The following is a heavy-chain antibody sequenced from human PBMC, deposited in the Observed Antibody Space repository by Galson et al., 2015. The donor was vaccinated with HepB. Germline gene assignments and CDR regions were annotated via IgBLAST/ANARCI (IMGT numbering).Heavy chain of an antibody. J-gene: IGHJ4*02. CDR3: ARLAVPGAIDY. V-gene: IGHV1-3*01. CDR2: INAGNGNT. Sequence: SVKVSCKASGYVFTDYTLHWVRQAPGQRPEWMGWINAGNGNTKYSQKFEDRLTISRDTSASTVYMDLSRVRSGDTAVYYCARLAVPGAIDYWGQGTLVTVSS. CDR1: GYVFTDYT. D-gene: IGHD6-19*01.